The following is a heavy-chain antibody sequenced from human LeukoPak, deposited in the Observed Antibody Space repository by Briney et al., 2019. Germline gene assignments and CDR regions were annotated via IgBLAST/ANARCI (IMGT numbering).Heavy chain of an antibody. CDR3: AKGNWGERLDWYFDL. CDR1: GFTFSHYY. J-gene: IGHJ2*01. Sequence: GGSLRLSCAASGFTFSHYYMSWIRQAPGKGLEWVSYISTGGTYTNYADSVKGRFTISRDNSKNTLYLQMNSLRAEDTAVYYCAKGNWGERLDWYFDLWGRGTLVTVSS. CDR2: ISTGGTYT. D-gene: IGHD1-26*01. V-gene: IGHV3-11*05.